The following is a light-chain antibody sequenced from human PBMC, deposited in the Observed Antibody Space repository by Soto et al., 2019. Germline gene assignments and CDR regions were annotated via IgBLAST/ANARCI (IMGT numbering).Light chain of an antibody. CDR3: NSYADSNNFV. V-gene: IGLV2-11*01. J-gene: IGLJ1*01. CDR2: DVS. Sequence: QSALTQPRSVSGSPGQSVTISCTGTSSDVGGYNYVSWYQQHPGKAPKLMIYDVSKRPSGVPDRFSGSKSGNTASLTVSGLQAEDEADYYCNSYADSNNFVFGSGTKVTVL. CDR1: SSDVGGYNY.